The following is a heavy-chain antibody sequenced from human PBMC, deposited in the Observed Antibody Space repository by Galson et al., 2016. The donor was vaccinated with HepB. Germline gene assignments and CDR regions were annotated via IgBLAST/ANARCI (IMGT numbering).Heavy chain of an antibody. CDR1: GFSFRTYW. Sequence: SLRLSCAASGFSFRTYWTTWVRHVPGKGLEWVANIKEDESQKKYLDSVKGRFTISRDNAKNLLFLQMNSLRDEDTAVYYCAREDKWDSMDVWGQGTTVTVSS. V-gene: IGHV3-7*04. D-gene: IGHD1-26*01. CDR2: IKEDESQK. CDR3: AREDKWDSMDV. J-gene: IGHJ6*02.